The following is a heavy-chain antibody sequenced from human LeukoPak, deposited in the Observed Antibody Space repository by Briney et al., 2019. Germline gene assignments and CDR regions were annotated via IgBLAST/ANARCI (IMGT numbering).Heavy chain of an antibody. CDR3: ARRGTYYDRDAFEI. D-gene: IGHD3-22*01. CDR1: GASFTKSAYF. V-gene: IGHV4-31*03. CDR2: IYYNGNT. Sequence: SETLSLTCTVAGASFTKSAYFWSWIRLHPGKGLEWIGYIYYNGNTYYNPSLKSRVSISVETSKKQYSLKLSSVTAADTAVYYCARRGTYYDRDAFEIWGQGTVVTVSS. J-gene: IGHJ3*02.